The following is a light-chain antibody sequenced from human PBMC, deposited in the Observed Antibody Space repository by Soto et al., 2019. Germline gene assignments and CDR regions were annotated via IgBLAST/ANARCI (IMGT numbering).Light chain of an antibody. CDR2: INN. CDR1: SSNIGSNI. J-gene: IGLJ2*01. V-gene: IGLV1-44*01. CDR3: EARDDSLNAVV. Sequence: QSALTQPPSASGTPGQRVTISCSGGSSNIGSNIVNWYQQLPGTAPKLLIYINNQRPSGVPDRFSGSKSGTSASLAISGLQSEDEADYYCEARDDSLNAVVFGGGTQLTVL.